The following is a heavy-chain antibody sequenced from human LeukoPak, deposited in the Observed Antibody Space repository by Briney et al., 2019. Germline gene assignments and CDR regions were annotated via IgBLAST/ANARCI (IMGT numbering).Heavy chain of an antibody. CDR3: ARAHPEYYDSRGRNPLDY. J-gene: IGHJ4*02. D-gene: IGHD3-22*01. Sequence: ASVKVSCKASGYSFSSYGISWVRQAPGQGLEWMGWISAYNGNTNYAQQLQGRVTMTTDTSTSTANMELRSLRSDDTAVYYCARAHPEYYDSRGRNPLDYWGQGTLATVSS. CDR2: ISAYNGNT. CDR1: GYSFSSYG. V-gene: IGHV1-18*01.